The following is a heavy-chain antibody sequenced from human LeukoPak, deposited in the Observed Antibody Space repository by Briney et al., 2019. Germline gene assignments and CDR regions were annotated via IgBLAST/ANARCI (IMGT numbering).Heavy chain of an antibody. CDR1: FYSISSGYY. Sequence: PSETLSLTCTVSFYSISSGYYWGWIRQPPGKGLEWIGSIHHSGITYYNPSLKSRVTISVDTSKNQFSLRVDSVTAADTAVYYCARPSTYYYDSSGHGAFDIWGQGTMVTVSS. V-gene: IGHV4-38-2*02. CDR2: IHHSGIT. CDR3: ARPSTYYYDSSGHGAFDI. J-gene: IGHJ3*02. D-gene: IGHD3-22*01.